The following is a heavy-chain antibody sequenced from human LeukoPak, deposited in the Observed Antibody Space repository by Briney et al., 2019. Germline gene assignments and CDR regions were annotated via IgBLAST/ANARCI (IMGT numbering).Heavy chain of an antibody. CDR3: ARDDARDGYNYGAFDY. V-gene: IGHV3-20*04. D-gene: IGHD5-24*01. Sequence: RSGGPLRLSCAAWGFTFDDYGMSGVRPAPGKGLEWVAGINWNGGSTGYADSVKGRFTISRDNAKNSLYLQMNSLRAEDTALYYCARDDARDGYNYGAFDYWGQGTLVTVSS. CDR2: INWNGGST. J-gene: IGHJ4*02. CDR1: GFTFDDYG.